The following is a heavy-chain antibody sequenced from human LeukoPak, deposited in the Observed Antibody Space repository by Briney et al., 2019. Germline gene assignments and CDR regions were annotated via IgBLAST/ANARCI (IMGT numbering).Heavy chain of an antibody. CDR3: ARNSSSSYRSFDY. V-gene: IGHV4-39*01. Sequence: SETLSLTCTVSGGSISSRSYYWGWIRQPPGKGLEWIGSIYYSGSTSYNPSLKSRVTISVDTSKKQLSLKLTSVTAADTAVYYCARNSSSSYRSFDYWGQGTLVTVSS. CDR1: GGSISSRSYY. D-gene: IGHD6-6*01. CDR2: IYYSGST. J-gene: IGHJ4*02.